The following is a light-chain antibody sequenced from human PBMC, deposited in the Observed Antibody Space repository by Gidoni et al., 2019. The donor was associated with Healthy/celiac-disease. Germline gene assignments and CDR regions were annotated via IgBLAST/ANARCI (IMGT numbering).Light chain of an antibody. CDR1: QCVSSSY. J-gene: IGKJ1*01. CDR2: GAS. V-gene: IGKV3-20*01. Sequence: VLTPSPGTLSLSPGERATLACRASQCVSSSYLAWYQQKPGQAPRLLIYGASSRATGIPDRFSGSGSGTDFTLTISRLEPEDFAVYYCQQYGSSPTFGQGTKVEIK. CDR3: QQYGSSPT.